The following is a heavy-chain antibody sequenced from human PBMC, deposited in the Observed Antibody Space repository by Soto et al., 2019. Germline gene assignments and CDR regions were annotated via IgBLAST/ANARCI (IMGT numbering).Heavy chain of an antibody. CDR1: GFSLSNARMG. V-gene: IGHV2-26*01. D-gene: IGHD3-10*01. CDR2: IFSNDEK. J-gene: IGHJ4*02. CDR3: ARITMVRGVIRVYYFDY. Sequence: QVTLKESGPVLVKPTETLTLTCTVSGFSLSNARMGVSWIRQPPGKALEWLAHIFSNDEKSYSTSLKSRLTISKDTSKSQVVLTMTNMDPVDTATYYCARITMVRGVIRVYYFDYWGQGTLVTVSS.